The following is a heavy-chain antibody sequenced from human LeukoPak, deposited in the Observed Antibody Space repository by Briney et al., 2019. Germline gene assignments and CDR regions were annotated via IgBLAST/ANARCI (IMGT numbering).Heavy chain of an antibody. CDR1: GFTFSSYS. D-gene: IGHD3-10*01. V-gene: IGHV3-21*01. CDR3: ARDRGFGLNAFDI. CDR2: ISSSSSYI. J-gene: IGHJ3*02. Sequence: GGSLRLSCAASGFTFSSYSMNWVRQAPGKGLEWFSSISSSSSYIYYADSVKGRFTISRDNAKNSLYLQMNSLRAEDTAVYYCARDRGFGLNAFDIWGQGTMVTVSS.